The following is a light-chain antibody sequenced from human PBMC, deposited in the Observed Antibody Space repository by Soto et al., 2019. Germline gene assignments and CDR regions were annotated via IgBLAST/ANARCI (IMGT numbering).Light chain of an antibody. CDR1: QSVSSN. Sequence: EIVLTQSPGTLSVSPGERVTLSCRASQSVSSNLAWYQQKPGQAPRLLIYGASTRATDIPARFSGSGSGTEFTLTISSLQYEDFALYYCQQYNNWPLTFGGGTKVDIK. CDR2: GAS. V-gene: IGKV3-15*01. J-gene: IGKJ4*01. CDR3: QQYNNWPLT.